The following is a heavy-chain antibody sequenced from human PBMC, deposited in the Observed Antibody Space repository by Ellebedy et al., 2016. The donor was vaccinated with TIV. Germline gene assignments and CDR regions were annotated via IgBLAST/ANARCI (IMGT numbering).Heavy chain of an antibody. V-gene: IGHV1-18*01. J-gene: IGHJ2*01. CDR2: VSPYNGNT. CDR1: GYTFTNFG. D-gene: IGHD4-23*01. Sequence: ASVKVSCXASGYTFTNFGISWVRQAPGQGLEWMGWVSPYNGNTNYAQKFQARVTMTRDTSTSTAYMELRSLRSDDTALYFCARDSDYGGVTNHWYFNLWGRGTLVTVSS. CDR3: ARDSDYGGVTNHWYFNL.